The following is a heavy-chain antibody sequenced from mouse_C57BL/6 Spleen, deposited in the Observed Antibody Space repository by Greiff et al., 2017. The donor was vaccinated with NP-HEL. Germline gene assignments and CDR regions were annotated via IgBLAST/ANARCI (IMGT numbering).Heavy chain of an antibody. CDR2: IRNKANGYTT. CDR1: GFTFTDYY. J-gene: IGHJ4*01. Sequence: EVKVEESGGGLVQPGGSLSLSCAASGFTFTDYYMSWVRQPPGKALEWLGFIRNKANGYTTEYSASVKGRFTISRDNSQSILYLQMNALRAEDSATYYCARSPGNYGSSYAMDYWGQGTSVTVSS. V-gene: IGHV7-3*01. CDR3: ARSPGNYGSSYAMDY. D-gene: IGHD1-1*01.